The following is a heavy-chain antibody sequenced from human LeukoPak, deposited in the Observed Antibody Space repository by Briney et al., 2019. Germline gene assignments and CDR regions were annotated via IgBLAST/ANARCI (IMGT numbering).Heavy chain of an antibody. CDR3: TRVGYIDEGIDY. CDR2: ISGSGGST. J-gene: IGHJ4*02. D-gene: IGHD5-24*01. CDR1: GFTFSSYA. Sequence: GALRLSCAASGFTFSSYAMHWVRQAPGKGLEWVSAISGSGGSTYYADSVKGRFTISRDNSKNTLYLQMNSLRAEDTAIYYCTRVGYIDEGIDYWGQGTLVTVSS. V-gene: IGHV3-23*01.